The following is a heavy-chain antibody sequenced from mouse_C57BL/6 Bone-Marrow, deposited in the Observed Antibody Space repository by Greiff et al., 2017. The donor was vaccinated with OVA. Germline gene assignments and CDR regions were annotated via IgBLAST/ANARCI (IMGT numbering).Heavy chain of an antibody. CDR3: ALGSYYGSSYWYFDV. CDR1: GFTFSDYG. D-gene: IGHD1-1*01. V-gene: IGHV5-17*01. CDR2: ISSGSSTI. Sequence: EVQLVESGGGLVKPGGSLKLSCAASGFTFSDYGMHWVRQAPEKGLEWVAYISSGSSTIYYADKVKGRFTISRDNAKNTLFLQMPSLRSEDTAMYYCALGSYYGSSYWYFDVWGTGTTVTVSS. J-gene: IGHJ1*03.